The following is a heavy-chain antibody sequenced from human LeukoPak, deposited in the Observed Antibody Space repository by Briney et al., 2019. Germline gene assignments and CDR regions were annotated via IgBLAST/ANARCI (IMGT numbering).Heavy chain of an antibody. J-gene: IGHJ6*04. CDR1: GYTFTIYA. D-gene: IGHD2-15*01. CDR3: ARELSVGYYYGMDV. V-gene: IGHV1-3*01. CDR2: INAGNGNT. Sequence: ASVKVSCTASGYTFTIYAMHWVRQAPGQRLEWMGWINAGNGNTKYSQKFQGRVTITRDTSASTAYMELSSLRSEDTAVYYCARELSVGYYYGMDVWGKGTTVTVS.